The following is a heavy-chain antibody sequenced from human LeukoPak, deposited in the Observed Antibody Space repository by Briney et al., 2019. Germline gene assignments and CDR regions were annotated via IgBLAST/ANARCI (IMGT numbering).Heavy chain of an antibody. J-gene: IGHJ4*02. V-gene: IGHV1-2*02. D-gene: IGHD3-22*01. Sequence: GASVKVSCKPSGYTFIDHYLHWVRQAPGQGLESLGWIDPDTGDTNYPQKFQGRVTMSRDTSSSTAYMVLNRLRSDDTAVYYCARAGHNSNSGGYDFWGLGTLVTVSS. CDR2: IDPDTGDT. CDR3: ARAGHNSNSGGYDF. CDR1: GYTFIDHY.